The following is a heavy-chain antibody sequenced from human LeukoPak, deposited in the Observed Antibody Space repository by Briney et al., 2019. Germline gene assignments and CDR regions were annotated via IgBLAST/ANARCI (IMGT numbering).Heavy chain of an antibody. CDR3: ARENGAAAGGYYYYYYGMDV. J-gene: IGHJ6*02. CDR2: IYSGGST. V-gene: IGHV3-53*04. CDR1: GFTVSSNY. D-gene: IGHD6-13*01. Sequence: GGSLRLSCAASGFTVSSNYMSWVRQAPGKGLEWVSVIYSGGSTYYADSVKGRFTISRHNSKNTLYLQMNSLRAEDTAVYYCARENGAAAGGYYYYYYGMDVWGQGTTVTVSS.